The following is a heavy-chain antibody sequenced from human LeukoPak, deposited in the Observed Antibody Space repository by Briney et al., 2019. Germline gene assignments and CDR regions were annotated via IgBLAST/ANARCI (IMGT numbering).Heavy chain of an antibody. CDR1: GFTFSSYG. CDR3: ALIGNWFDP. J-gene: IGHJ5*02. CDR2: ISYDGSNK. D-gene: IGHD2-8*01. Sequence: GSLRLSCAASGFTFSSYGMHWVRQAPGKGLEWVAVISYDGSNKYYAGSVKGRFTISRDNSKNMLYLQMNSLRAEDTAVYYCALIGNWFDPWGQGPLVTV. V-gene: IGHV3-30*03.